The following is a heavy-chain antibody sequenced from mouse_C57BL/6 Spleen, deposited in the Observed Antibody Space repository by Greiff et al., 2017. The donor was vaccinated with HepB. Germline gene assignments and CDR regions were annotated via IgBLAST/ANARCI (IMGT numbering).Heavy chain of an antibody. CDR1: GYTFTSYG. V-gene: IGHV1-81*01. Sequence: VKLMESGAELARPGASVKLSCKASGYTFTSYGISWVKQRTGQGLEWIGEIYPRSGNTYYNEKFKGKATLTADKSSSTAYMELRSLTSEDSAVYFCARIHYYGSSPAWFAYWGQGTLVTVSA. CDR2: IYPRSGNT. CDR3: ARIHYYGSSPAWFAY. D-gene: IGHD1-1*01. J-gene: IGHJ3*01.